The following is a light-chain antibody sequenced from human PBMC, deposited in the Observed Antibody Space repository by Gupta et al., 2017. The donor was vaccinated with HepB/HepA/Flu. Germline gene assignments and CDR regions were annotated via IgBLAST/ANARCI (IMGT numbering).Light chain of an antibody. J-gene: IGKJ2*01. CDR1: QSLSSSY. Sequence: DIVLTPSPATLSLSPGEGATLSCGASQSLSSSYLAWFQQKDGLAPRLLIYDGSMRATDIPDRFSGSGSGTDFTLTISRLEPEDFAVYYCQQYDRSPGTFGQGTKLEIK. CDR2: DGS. CDR3: QQYDRSPGT. V-gene: IGKV3D-20*01.